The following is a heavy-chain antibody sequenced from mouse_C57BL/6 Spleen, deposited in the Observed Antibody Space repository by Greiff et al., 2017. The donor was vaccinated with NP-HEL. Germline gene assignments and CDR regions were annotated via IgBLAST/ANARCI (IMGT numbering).Heavy chain of an antibody. V-gene: IGHV1-55*01. D-gene: IGHD2-4*01. CDR2: IYPGSGST. CDR1: GYTFTSYW. Sequence: VQLQQSGAELVKPGASVKMSCKASGYTFTSYWITWVKQRPGQGLEWIGDIYPGSGSTNYNEKFKSKATLTVDTSSSTAYMQLSSLTSEDSAVYYCARKGDDYGYAMDYWGQGTSVTVSS. J-gene: IGHJ4*01. CDR3: ARKGDDYGYAMDY.